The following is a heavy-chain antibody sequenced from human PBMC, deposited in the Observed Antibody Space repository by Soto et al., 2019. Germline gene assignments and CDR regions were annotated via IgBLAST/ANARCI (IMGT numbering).Heavy chain of an antibody. CDR1: GYTFSIHG. CDR2: INPGSGNT. J-gene: IGHJ4*02. CDR3: ARDVGITTSGVATQY. Sequence: ASVKVSCKASGYTFSIHGMHWVRQAPGQRLEWMGWINPGSGNTKYSQKFQGRVTISRDTSASTVYMELSSLRFEDTAVYYCARDVGITTSGVATQYWGQGTLVTVSS. D-gene: IGHD3-3*01. V-gene: IGHV1-3*01.